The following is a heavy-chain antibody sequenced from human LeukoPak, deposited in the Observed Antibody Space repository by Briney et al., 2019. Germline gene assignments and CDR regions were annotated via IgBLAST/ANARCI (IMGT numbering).Heavy chain of an antibody. D-gene: IGHD5-18*01. CDR3: ARGYNYVYYMDV. CDR2: IYYSGNT. V-gene: IGHV4-39*07. Sequence: SETLSLTCTVSGGSISNYYWGWIRQAPGKGLEWIGSIYYSGNTYYNPSLMSRVAISVDTSKNQFSLKLRSVTAADTAVYFCARGYNYVYYMDVWGKGTTVTVSS. J-gene: IGHJ6*03. CDR1: GGSISNYY.